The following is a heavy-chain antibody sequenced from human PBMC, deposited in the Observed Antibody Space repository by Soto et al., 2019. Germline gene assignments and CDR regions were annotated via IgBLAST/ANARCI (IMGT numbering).Heavy chain of an antibody. CDR2: IYYSGST. Sequence: QVQLQESGPGLVKPSQTLSLTCTVSGGSISSGGYYWSWIRQHPGKGLEWIGYIYYSGSTYYNPSXXXRVTISVDTSXXQXSXXLSSVTAADTAVYYCARDVGRYCSGGSCYSNWFDPWGQGTLVTVSS. D-gene: IGHD2-15*01. J-gene: IGHJ5*02. CDR1: GGSISSGGYY. CDR3: ARDVGRYCSGGSCYSNWFDP. V-gene: IGHV4-31*03.